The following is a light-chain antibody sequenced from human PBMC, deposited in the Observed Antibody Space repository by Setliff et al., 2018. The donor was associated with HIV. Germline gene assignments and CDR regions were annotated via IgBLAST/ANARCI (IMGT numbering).Light chain of an antibody. CDR2: EVS. CDR3: SSFLSTTTSV. CDR1: SSDIGFSNS. Sequence: QSALTQPASVSGSPGQSITISCTGISSDIGFSNSVSWYQQHPGKAPKLLVYEVSNRPSGVSNRFSGSKSGNTASLTISGLQAEDEGDYYCSSFLSTTTSVFGSGTKGTVL. J-gene: IGLJ1*01. V-gene: IGLV2-14*01.